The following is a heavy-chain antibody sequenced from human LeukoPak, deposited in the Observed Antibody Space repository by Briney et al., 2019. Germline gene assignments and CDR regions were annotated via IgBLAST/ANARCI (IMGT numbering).Heavy chain of an antibody. CDR2: IIPIFGTA. CDR1: GGTFSSYA. J-gene: IGHJ5*02. V-gene: IGHV1-69*13. D-gene: IGHD5-12*01. Sequence: SVKVSCKASGGTFSSYAISWVRQAPGQGLEWMGGIIPIFGTANYAQKFQGRVTITADESTSTAYMELSSLRSEDTAVYYCGRWLPQGGWFDPWGQGTLVTVSP. CDR3: GRWLPQGGWFDP.